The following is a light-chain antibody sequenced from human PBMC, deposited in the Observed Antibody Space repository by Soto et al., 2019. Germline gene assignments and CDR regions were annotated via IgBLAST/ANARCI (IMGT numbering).Light chain of an antibody. CDR2: EVS. J-gene: IGLJ2*01. CDR3: SSYAGSNNVV. V-gene: IGLV2-8*01. CDR1: SSDVGGYNY. Sequence: QSALTQPPSASGSPGQSVTISCTGTSSDVGGYNYVSWYQQHPGKAPKLMIYEVSKRPSGVPDRFSGSKSGNTASLTVSGXXXXDEXXYXCSSYAGSNNVVFGGGTKLTVL.